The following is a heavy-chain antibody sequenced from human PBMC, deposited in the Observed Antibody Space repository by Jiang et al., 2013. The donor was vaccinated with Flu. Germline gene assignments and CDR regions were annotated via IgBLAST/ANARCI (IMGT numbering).Heavy chain of an antibody. J-gene: IGHJ4*02. Sequence: QLVESGGGLVQPGGSLRLSCAASGFTFRNYAMHWVRQAPGKGLQYVSGISSDGAATYYANFVEGRFTTSRDNSKNTLYLQMGSLRAEDTAVYYCARDIDSSGWYVGYWGQGTLVTVSS. CDR1: GFTFRNYA. CDR2: ISSDGAAT. D-gene: IGHD6-19*01. V-gene: IGHV3-64*01. CDR3: ARDIDSSGWYVGY.